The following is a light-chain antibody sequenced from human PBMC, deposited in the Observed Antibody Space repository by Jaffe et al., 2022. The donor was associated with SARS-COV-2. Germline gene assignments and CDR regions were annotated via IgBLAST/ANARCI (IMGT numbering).Light chain of an antibody. J-gene: IGLJ2*01. CDR1: SLRTYY. CDR3: SSRDSSGNHVV. CDR2: GKN. V-gene: IGLV3-19*01. Sequence: SSELTQDPAVSVALGQTVRITCQGDSLRTYYASWFQQKPGRAPILVIYGKNDRPSGIPDRFSGSNSGNTASLTITGAQAEDDADYYCSSRDSSGNHVVFGGGTRLTVL.